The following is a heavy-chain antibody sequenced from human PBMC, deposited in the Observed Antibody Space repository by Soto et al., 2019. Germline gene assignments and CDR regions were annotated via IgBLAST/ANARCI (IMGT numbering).Heavy chain of an antibody. CDR3: ARDFTGGSYLSEYFQH. CDR1: GFTFSSYG. CDR2: IWYDGSNK. Sequence: GGSLRRSWAASGFTFSSYGMPWVRQAPGKGLEWVAVIWYDGSNKYYADSVKGRFTISRDNSKNTLYLQMNSLRAEDTAVYYCARDFTGGSYLSEYFQHWGQGTLVTVSS. D-gene: IGHD1-26*01. J-gene: IGHJ1*01. V-gene: IGHV3-33*01.